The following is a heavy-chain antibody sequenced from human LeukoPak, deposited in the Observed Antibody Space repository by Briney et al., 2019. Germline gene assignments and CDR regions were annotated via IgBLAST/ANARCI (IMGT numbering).Heavy chain of an antibody. CDR1: GVSMSGYY. CDR2: IYSSGST. Sequence: PSETLSLTCTVSGVSMSGYYWSWIRQPAEKGLEWIGRIYSSGSTSYNPSLKSRVTMSVDTSKNQLSLKLSSVTAADTAVYYCARGACRVHYDFWSGSPFDYWGQGTLVTVSS. J-gene: IGHJ4*02. V-gene: IGHV4-4*07. CDR3: ARGACRVHYDFWSGSPFDY. D-gene: IGHD3-3*01.